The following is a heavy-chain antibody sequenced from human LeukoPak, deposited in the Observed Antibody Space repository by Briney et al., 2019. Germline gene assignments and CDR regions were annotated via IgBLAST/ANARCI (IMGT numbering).Heavy chain of an antibody. CDR1: GFTFSSYW. D-gene: IGHD5-12*01. CDR3: ARAEGATMLDY. J-gene: IGHJ4*02. Sequence: GGSLRLSCAASGFTFSSYWMTWVRQAPGKGLEWAANIKPDGSEKYYVDSVRGRFTISRDNAKNSLYLQMNSLRAEDTAVYYCARAEGATMLDYWGQGTLVTVSS. V-gene: IGHV3-7*03. CDR2: IKPDGSEK.